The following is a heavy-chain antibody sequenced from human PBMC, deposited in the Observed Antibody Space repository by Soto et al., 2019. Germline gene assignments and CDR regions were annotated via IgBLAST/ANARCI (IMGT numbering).Heavy chain of an antibody. CDR2: IGGNGHYT. Sequence: GGSLRLSCAASGVTGVTLADYAMSWVRQAPGEGLEWVSAIGGNGHYTYTYYADSVKGRFTISRDNSKNTLYLQINSLRAEDTAVYYCAKDRECEHNNGWPQGSWGQGTQVTVSS. V-gene: IGHV3-23*01. D-gene: IGHD6-19*01. CDR1: GVTGVTLADYA. CDR3: AKDRECEHNNGWPQGS. J-gene: IGHJ5*02.